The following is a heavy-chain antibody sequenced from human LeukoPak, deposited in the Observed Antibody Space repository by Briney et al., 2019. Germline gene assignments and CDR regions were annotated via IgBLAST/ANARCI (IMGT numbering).Heavy chain of an antibody. J-gene: IGHJ5*02. CDR1: GFTFSTYS. V-gene: IGHV3-21*01. Sequence: GGSLRLSCAASGFTFSTYSMNWVRQAPGKGLEWVSSITSRSSYKYYADSVKGRFTISRDDAKNSLYLQMNSLRVEDTAVYYCARDNPDYSNNWWFDPWGQGTLVTVSS. D-gene: IGHD4-11*01. CDR2: ITSRSSYK. CDR3: ARDNPDYSNNWWFDP.